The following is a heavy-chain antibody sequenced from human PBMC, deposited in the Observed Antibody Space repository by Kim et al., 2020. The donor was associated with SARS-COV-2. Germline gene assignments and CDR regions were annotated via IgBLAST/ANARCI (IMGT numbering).Heavy chain of an antibody. Sequence: YSPSFQGHVTISVDKSISTAYLQWSSLKASDTAMYYCARHALATVVTPFDYWGQGTLVTVSS. V-gene: IGHV5-10-1*01. J-gene: IGHJ4*02. D-gene: IGHD4-17*01. CDR3: ARHALATVVTPFDY.